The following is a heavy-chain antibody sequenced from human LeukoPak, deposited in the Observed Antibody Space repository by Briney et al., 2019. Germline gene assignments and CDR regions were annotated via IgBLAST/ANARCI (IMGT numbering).Heavy chain of an antibody. V-gene: IGHV4-59*12. CDR2: IYYTGST. D-gene: IGHD6-19*01. J-gene: IGHJ4*02. CDR3: ARRFLGYSSGAVSWGY. Sequence: SETLSLTCTVSGASISGYYWSWIRQSPGKRLEWIGYIYYTGSTNYNPSLKSRVTISVDTSKNQFSLKLSSVTAADTAVYYCARRFLGYSSGAVSWGYWGQGTLVTVSS. CDR1: GASISGYY.